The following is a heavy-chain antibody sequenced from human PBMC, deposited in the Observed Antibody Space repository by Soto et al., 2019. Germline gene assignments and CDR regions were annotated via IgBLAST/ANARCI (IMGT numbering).Heavy chain of an antibody. CDR3: AKLEYYHYAVDV. J-gene: IGHJ6*02. Sequence: ASVKVSCKASGYIFTDYYLLWVRQAPGLGLEWMGWISPKSGDTKYTQNFQGRVTMTRDTSTRAAYMELSSLTSDDTAVYYCAKLEYYHYAVDVWGQGATVTVSS. D-gene: IGHD3-3*01. V-gene: IGHV1-2*02. CDR2: ISPKSGDT. CDR1: GYIFTDYY.